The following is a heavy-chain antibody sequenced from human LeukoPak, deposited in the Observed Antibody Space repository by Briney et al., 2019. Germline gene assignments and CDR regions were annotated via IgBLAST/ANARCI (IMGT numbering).Heavy chain of an antibody. D-gene: IGHD3-3*01. Sequence: GGSLRLSCAASGFTFRSYTMNWVRQAPGKGLEWVSSISSSSSSVYYADSLKGRITISRDNAKNSLYLQMNSLRAEDTAVYYCARDYDFWSDYYKDYYHMDVWGEGTTVTVSS. CDR2: ISSSSSSV. CDR3: ARDYDFWSDYYKDYYHMDV. J-gene: IGHJ6*03. V-gene: IGHV3-21*01. CDR1: GFTFRSYT.